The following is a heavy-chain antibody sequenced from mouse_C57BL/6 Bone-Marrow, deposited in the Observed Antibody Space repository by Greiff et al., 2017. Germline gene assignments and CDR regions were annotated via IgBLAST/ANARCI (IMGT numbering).Heavy chain of an antibody. J-gene: IGHJ1*03. Sequence: QVQLQQPGAELVKPGASVKMSCKASGYTFTSYWITWVKQRPGQGLEWIGDIYPGSGSNNYNEKFKSKSTLTVDTSSSTAYMQPSSLTSADSAVYYCARPYYSNYWYIDVWGTGTTVTVSS. V-gene: IGHV1-55*01. CDR2: IYPGSGSN. CDR3: ARPYYSNYWYIDV. D-gene: IGHD2-5*01. CDR1: GYTFTSYW.